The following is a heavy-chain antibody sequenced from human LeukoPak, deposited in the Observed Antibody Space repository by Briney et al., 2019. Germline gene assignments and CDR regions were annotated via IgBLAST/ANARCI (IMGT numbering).Heavy chain of an antibody. CDR3: AKSRGWRPDWFDP. CDR1: GFTFSSYS. CDR2: ISGSGGST. Sequence: PGGSLRLSCAASGFTFSSYSMNWVRQAPGKGQEWVSGISGSGGSTFYADSVKGRFTISRDNSKNTLYLQMNSLRAEDTAVYYCAKSRGWRPDWFDPWGQGTLVTVSS. V-gene: IGHV3-23*01. D-gene: IGHD6-19*01. J-gene: IGHJ5*02.